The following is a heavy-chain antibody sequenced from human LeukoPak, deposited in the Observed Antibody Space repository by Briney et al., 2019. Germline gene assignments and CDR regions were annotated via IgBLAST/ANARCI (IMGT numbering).Heavy chain of an antibody. V-gene: IGHV1-69*01. D-gene: IGHD3-3*01. CDR2: IIPIFGTA. Sequence: GASVKVSCKASGGTSSSYAISWVRQAPGQGLEWMGGIIPIFGTANYAQKFQGRVTITADESTTTAYMELSSLRSEDTAVYYCARSSYYLGYYYYMDVWGKGTTVTVSS. CDR3: ARSSYYLGYYYYMDV. J-gene: IGHJ6*03. CDR1: GGTSSSYA.